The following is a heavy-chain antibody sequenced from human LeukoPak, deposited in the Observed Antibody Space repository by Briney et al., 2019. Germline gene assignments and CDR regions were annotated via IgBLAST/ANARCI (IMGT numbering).Heavy chain of an antibody. Sequence: GGSLRLSCAASGFTFSSHAMVWVRQAPGKGLEWLSFVSHDASKNFHAESVRGRFSISRDNSRNTLYLQINGLREEDTAVYYCARDWGQRGVGATLDLGGQGTLVIVSS. V-gene: IGHV3-30-3*01. CDR1: GFTFSSHA. CDR3: ARDWGQRGVGATLDL. D-gene: IGHD1-26*01. CDR2: VSHDASKN. J-gene: IGHJ4*02.